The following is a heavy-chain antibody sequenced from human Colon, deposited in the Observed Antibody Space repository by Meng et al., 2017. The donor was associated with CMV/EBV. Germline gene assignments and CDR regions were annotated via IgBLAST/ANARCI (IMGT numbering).Heavy chain of an antibody. D-gene: IGHD6-19*01. V-gene: IGHV2-5*02. CDR2: ICWDDNK. CDR1: GFSISSGGES. Sequence: FAGFSISSGGESMGWLRQPPRKALGWLALICWDDNKHYSPSLKSRLTITKDTSKNQVVLTMTNMDPVDTATYYCAHSGAVAGNYFDYWGQGTLVTVSS. CDR3: AHSGAVAGNYFDY. J-gene: IGHJ4*02.